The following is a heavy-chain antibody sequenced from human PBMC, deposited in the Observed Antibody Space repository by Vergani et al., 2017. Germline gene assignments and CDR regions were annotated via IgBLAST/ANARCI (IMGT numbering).Heavy chain of an antibody. CDR3: ARGRKWANVRAPFDY. CDR2: INHSGST. D-gene: IGHD2-8*01. Sequence: QVQLQQWGAGLLKPSETLSLTCAVYGGSFSGYYWSWIRQPPGKGLEWIGEINHSGSTNYNPSLKSRVTISVDTSKNQFSLKLSSVTAADTAVYYCARGRKWANVRAPFDYWGQGTLVTVSS. V-gene: IGHV4-34*01. CDR1: GGSFSGYY. J-gene: IGHJ4*02.